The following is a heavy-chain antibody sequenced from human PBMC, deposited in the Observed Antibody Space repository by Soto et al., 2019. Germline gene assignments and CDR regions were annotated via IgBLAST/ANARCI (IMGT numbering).Heavy chain of an antibody. CDR3: AKSGLEWSVPYYYYYYYMDV. Sequence: EVQLLESGGGLVQPGGSLRLSCAASGFTFSSYAMSWVRQAPGKGLEWVSAISGSGGSTYYADSVKGRFTISRDNSKNTLYLQMNSLSAEDTAVYYCAKSGLEWSVPYYYYYYYMDVWGKGTTVTVSS. D-gene: IGHD3-3*01. CDR1: GFTFSSYA. V-gene: IGHV3-23*01. CDR2: ISGSGGST. J-gene: IGHJ6*03.